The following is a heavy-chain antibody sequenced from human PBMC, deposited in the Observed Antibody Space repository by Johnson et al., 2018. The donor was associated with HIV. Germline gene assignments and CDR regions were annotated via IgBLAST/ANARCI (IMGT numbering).Heavy chain of an antibody. CDR2: SSSSGSTI. J-gene: IGHJ3*02. CDR1: GFTFSDYY. D-gene: IGHD1-26*01. V-gene: IGHV3-11*01. Sequence: QVQLVESGGGVVQPGRSLRLSCAASGFTFSDYYMSWIRQAPGKGLEWVSYSSSSGSTIYYADSVQGRFTISRDNAKNFLYLQMNSLRAEDTALYYCARDRIVGWEPYDAFDICGQGTMVTVSS. CDR3: ARDRIVGWEPYDAFDI.